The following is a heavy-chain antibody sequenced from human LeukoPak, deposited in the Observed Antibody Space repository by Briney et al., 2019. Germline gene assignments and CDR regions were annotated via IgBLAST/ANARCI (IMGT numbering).Heavy chain of an antibody. D-gene: IGHD2-2*01. V-gene: IGHV1-18*01. J-gene: IGHJ3*02. CDR1: GYTFTSYG. Sequence: ASVKVSCKASGYTFTSYGISWVRQAPGQGLEWMGWISAYNGNTNYAQKLQGRVTMTTDTSTSTAYTELRSLRSDDTAVYYCARDRWSRVVDKTHDAFDIWGQGTMVTVSS. CDR2: ISAYNGNT. CDR3: ARDRWSRVVDKTHDAFDI.